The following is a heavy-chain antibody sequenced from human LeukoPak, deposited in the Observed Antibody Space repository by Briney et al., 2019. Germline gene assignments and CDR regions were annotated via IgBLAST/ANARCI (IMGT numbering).Heavy chain of an antibody. CDR2: IYYSGST. D-gene: IGHD3-22*01. V-gene: IGHV4-39*07. Sequence: PSETLSLTCTVSGGSISSSSYYWGWIRQPPGKGLEWIGSIYYSGSTYYNPSLKSRVTISVDTSKNQFSLKLSSVTAADTAVYYCARVIDSSGYYLPFPYEDYWGQGTLVTVSS. CDR3: ARVIDSSGYYLPFPYEDY. CDR1: GGSISSSSYY. J-gene: IGHJ4*02.